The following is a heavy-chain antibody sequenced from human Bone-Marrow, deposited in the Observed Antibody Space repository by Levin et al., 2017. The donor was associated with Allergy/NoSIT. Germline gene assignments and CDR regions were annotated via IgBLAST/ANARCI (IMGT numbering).Heavy chain of an antibody. V-gene: IGHV3-23*01. CDR1: GFTFNNYA. D-gene: IGHD3-3*01. J-gene: IGHJ6*03. CDR3: ASGPDESGFFGVVVIPVYYMDH. CDR2: IDRSGGRT. Sequence: GGSLRLSCAASGFTFNNYAMTWVRQAPGQGLEWVSGIDRSGGRTFYADSVKGRFTISRDNSKNTLDLPMDSLRADDSALYYCASGPDESGFFGVVVIPVYYMDHWGKGTTVTVSS.